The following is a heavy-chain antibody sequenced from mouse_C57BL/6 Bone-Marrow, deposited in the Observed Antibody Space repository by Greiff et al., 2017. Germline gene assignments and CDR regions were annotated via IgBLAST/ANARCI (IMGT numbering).Heavy chain of an antibody. Sequence: DVQLQESGPELVKPGASVKISCKASGYTFTDYYMNWVKQSHGKSLEWIGDINPNNGGTSYNQKFKGKATLTVDKSSSTAYMELRSLTSEDSAVYYCARRAWADYWGQGTTLTVSS. V-gene: IGHV1-26*01. CDR3: ARRAWADY. J-gene: IGHJ2*01. CDR1: GYTFTDYY. CDR2: INPNNGGT. D-gene: IGHD3-3*01.